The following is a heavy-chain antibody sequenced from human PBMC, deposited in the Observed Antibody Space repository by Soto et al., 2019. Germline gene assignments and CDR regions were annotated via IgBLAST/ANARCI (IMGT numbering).Heavy chain of an antibody. J-gene: IGHJ4*02. D-gene: IGHD2-21*01. Sequence: GGSLRLSCAASGFTFSSYAMSWVRQAPGKGLEWVSAISGSGGSTYYADSVKGRFTISRDNSKNTLYLQMNSLRAEDTAVYYCAKATSRDWSWTYYFDYWGQGTLVTVSS. CDR3: AKATSRDWSWTYYFDY. CDR1: GFTFSSYA. CDR2: ISGSGGST. V-gene: IGHV3-23*01.